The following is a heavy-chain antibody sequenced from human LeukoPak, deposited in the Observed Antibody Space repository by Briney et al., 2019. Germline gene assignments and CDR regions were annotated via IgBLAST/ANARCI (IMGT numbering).Heavy chain of an antibody. CDR3: AREKDYGDYYFDY. V-gene: IGHV4-4*07. CDR2: IYTSGST. D-gene: IGHD4-17*01. CDR1: GGSISSYY. Sequence: SETLSLTCTVSGGSISSYYWSWIRLPAGKGLEWIGRIYTSGSTNYNPSLKSRVTMSVGTSKNQFSLKLSSVTAADTAVYYCAREKDYGDYYFDYWGQGTLVTVSS. J-gene: IGHJ4*02.